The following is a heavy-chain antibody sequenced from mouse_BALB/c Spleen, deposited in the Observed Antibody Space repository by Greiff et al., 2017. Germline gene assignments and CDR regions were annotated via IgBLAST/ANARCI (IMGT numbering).Heavy chain of an antibody. J-gene: IGHJ4*01. CDR3: ARERAFYDGYAG. CDR1: GFDFSSYW. V-gene: IGHV4-1*02. Sequence: EVQVLESGGGLVQPGGSLKLSCAASGFDFSSYWMRWVRQAPGQGLEWIGEINPDSSTINYTPSLKDKSIISRDNAKNTQYLQMSKVRSEDTALYYCARERAFYDGYAGWGQGTSVTVSS. CDR2: INPDSSTI. D-gene: IGHD2-3*01.